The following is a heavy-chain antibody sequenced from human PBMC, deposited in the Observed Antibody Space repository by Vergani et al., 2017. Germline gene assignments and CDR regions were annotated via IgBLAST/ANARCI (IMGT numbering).Heavy chain of an antibody. J-gene: IGHJ3*02. CDR2: ISSSSSYI. CDR1: GFTFSDHY. CDR3: ARPIAAAGPDAFDI. V-gene: IGHV3-21*01. Sequence: EVQLVESGGGLVQPGGSLRLSCAASGFTFSDHYMDWVRQAPGKGLEWVSSISSSSSYIYYADSVKGRFTISRDNAKNSLYLQMNSLRAEDTAVYYCARPIAAAGPDAFDIWGQGTMVTVSS. D-gene: IGHD6-13*01.